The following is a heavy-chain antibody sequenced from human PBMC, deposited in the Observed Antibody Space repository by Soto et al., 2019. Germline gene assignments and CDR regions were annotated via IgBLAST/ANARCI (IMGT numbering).Heavy chain of an antibody. Sequence: QLQLQESGPGLVKPSETLSLTCTVSGGSISSSSYYWGWIRQPPGKGLEWIGSIYYSGSTYYNPSLKSRVTISVDTSKNQFSLKLSSVTAADTAVYYCARPFGLDAFDIWGQGTMVTVSS. V-gene: IGHV4-39*01. J-gene: IGHJ3*02. D-gene: IGHD3-10*01. CDR2: IYYSGST. CDR1: GGSISSSSYY. CDR3: ARPFGLDAFDI.